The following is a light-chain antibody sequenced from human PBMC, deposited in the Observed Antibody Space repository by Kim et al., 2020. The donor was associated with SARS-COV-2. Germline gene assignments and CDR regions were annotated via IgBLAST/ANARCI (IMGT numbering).Light chain of an antibody. CDR2: AAS. J-gene: IGKJ2*01. Sequence: GDRVTITCRASQSISNYLNWYQQKPGKAPKLLIYAASSLQSGVPSRFSGSGSGTDFTLTISTLQPEDFATYYCQQSSSIPHSFGQGTKLEI. CDR1: QSISNY. V-gene: IGKV1-39*01. CDR3: QQSSSIPHS.